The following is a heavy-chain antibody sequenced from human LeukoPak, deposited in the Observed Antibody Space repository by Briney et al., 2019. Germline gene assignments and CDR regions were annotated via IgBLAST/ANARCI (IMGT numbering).Heavy chain of an antibody. CDR3: ARDNRRQGIAVAGTGGAFDI. Sequence: KASETLSLPCTVSGGSISSSSYYWGWIRQPPGKGLEWIGSIYYSGSTYYNPSLKSRVTISVDTSKNQFSLKLSSVTAADTAVYYCARDNRRQGIAVAGTGGAFDIWGQGTMVTVSS. V-gene: IGHV4-39*07. J-gene: IGHJ3*02. D-gene: IGHD6-19*01. CDR1: GGSISSSSYY. CDR2: IYYSGST.